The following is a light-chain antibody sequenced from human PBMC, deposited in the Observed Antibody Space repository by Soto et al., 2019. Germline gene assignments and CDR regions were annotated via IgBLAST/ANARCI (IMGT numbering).Light chain of an antibody. V-gene: IGKV3-15*01. J-gene: IGKJ4*01. CDR3: QQYNDWPLST. CDR2: GAS. Sequence: EIVMTQSPATLFVSPGERVTLSCRASHSVFTNLAWYQHKPGQAPRLLIYGASTRAAGIPARFSGSGAGTGFTLTISSLQSEDFAFYYCQQYNDWPLSTFGGGTKVEIK. CDR1: HSVFTN.